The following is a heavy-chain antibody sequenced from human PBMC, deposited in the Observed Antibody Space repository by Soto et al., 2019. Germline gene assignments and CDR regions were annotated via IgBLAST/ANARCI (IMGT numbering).Heavy chain of an antibody. J-gene: IGHJ4*02. V-gene: IGHV3-66*01. CDR3: ARSSKDYGDFG. Sequence: EVQLVESGEGLVQPGGSLRLSCAASGFTVGNNYMAWVRQAPGKGLEWVSVIYSGGGTIYADSVKGRFTISRDNSKNTLYLQMNTLRADDTAVYYGARSSKDYGDFGWGQGTLVTVSS. CDR1: GFTVGNNY. CDR2: IYSGGGT. D-gene: IGHD4-17*01.